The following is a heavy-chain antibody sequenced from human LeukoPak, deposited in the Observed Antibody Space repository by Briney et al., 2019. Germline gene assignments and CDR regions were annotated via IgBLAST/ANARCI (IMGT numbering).Heavy chain of an antibody. CDR1: GGSIGSGGYY. V-gene: IGHV4-31*01. Sequence: SETLSFTWTVSGGSIGSGGYYWSWIRQQPGKCLEWIGSIYYSGSTYYNLSLKSPVSVPVSTCTNQFSLKRRSVTAAATSVYYCAREPTGYSPNWFAPGGQRTLVTVPS. J-gene: IGHJ5*02. CDR2: IYYSGST. CDR3: AREPTGYSPNWFAP. D-gene: IGHD3-9*01.